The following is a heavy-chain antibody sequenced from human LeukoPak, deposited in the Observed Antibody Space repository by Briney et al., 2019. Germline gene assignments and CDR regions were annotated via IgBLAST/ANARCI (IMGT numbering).Heavy chain of an antibody. D-gene: IGHD7-27*01. J-gene: IGHJ4*02. CDR1: GGSISSYY. Sequence: SETLSLTCTVSGGSISSYYWSWIRQPPGKGLEWIGYIYYSGSTNYNPSLKSRVTMSVDTSKNQFSLKVRSVTAADTAVYYCARERTGEEGFDYWGQGTLVTVSS. CDR2: IYYSGST. V-gene: IGHV4-59*01. CDR3: ARERTGEEGFDY.